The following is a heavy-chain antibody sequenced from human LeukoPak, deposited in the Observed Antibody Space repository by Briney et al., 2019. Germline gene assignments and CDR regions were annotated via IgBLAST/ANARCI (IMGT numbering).Heavy chain of an antibody. CDR2: ISGSGDNT. CDR1: GFTFSSYA. V-gene: IGHV3-23*01. Sequence: GGSLRLSCAASGFTFSSYAMSWVRQAPGKGLEWVSGISGSGDNTYYTDSVKGRFTISRDNSKNTLYLQMNSLRAEDTAVYYCAKTRGYCSGGACYSDYWGQGTLVTVSS. J-gene: IGHJ4*02. CDR3: AKTRGYCSGGACYSDY. D-gene: IGHD2-15*01.